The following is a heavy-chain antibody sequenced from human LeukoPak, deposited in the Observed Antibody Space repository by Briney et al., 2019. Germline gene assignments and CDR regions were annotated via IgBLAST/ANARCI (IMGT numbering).Heavy chain of an antibody. J-gene: IGHJ4*02. D-gene: IGHD3-22*01. CDR2: INWNGGST. CDR3: ARAYYYDSSGYYYRY. V-gene: IGHV3-20*04. Sequence: PGGSLRLSCAASGFTFDDYGMSWVRQAPGKGLEWVSGINWNGGSTGYADSVKGRFTISRDNAKNSLYLQMNSLRAEDTALYYCARAYYYDSSGYYYRYWGQGTLVTVSS. CDR1: GFTFDDYG.